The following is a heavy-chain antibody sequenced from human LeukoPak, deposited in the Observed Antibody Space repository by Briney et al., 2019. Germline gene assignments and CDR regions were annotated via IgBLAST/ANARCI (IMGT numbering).Heavy chain of an antibody. CDR1: GFTFSTYW. CDR2: IKSDGSST. J-gene: IGHJ4*02. D-gene: IGHD3-22*01. Sequence: GSLRLSFAASGFTFSTYWMHWVRQAPGKGLVWVSRIKSDGSSTSYADSVKGRFTISRDNARNTLFLQMSSLRAEDTAVYYCARYYYDSSRGAYWGQGTLVTVSS. V-gene: IGHV3-74*01. CDR3: ARYYYDSSRGAY.